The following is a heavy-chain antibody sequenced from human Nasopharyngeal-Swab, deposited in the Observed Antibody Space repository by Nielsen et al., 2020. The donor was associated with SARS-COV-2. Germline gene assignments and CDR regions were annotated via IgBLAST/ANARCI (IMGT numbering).Heavy chain of an antibody. J-gene: IGHJ6*02. CDR1: GFTFSSYE. D-gene: IGHD4-17*01. CDR3: ARDYGDYERMQYYYYYGMDV. CDR2: ISSSGSTI. Sequence: GGSLRLSCAASGFTFSSYEMNWVRQAPGKGLEWVSYISSSGSTIYYADSGKGRFTISRAPAPHSLYLPLNSLRAEDTAVSYCARDYGDYERMQYYYYYGMDVWGQGTTVTVSS. V-gene: IGHV3-48*03.